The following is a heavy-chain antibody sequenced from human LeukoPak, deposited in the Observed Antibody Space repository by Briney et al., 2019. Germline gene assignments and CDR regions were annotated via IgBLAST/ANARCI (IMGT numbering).Heavy chain of an antibody. CDR1: GGSISSGSYY. CDR2: MYTSGST. V-gene: IGHV4-61*02. J-gene: IGHJ6*03. Sequence: SETLSLTCTVSGGSISSGSYYWSWIRQPAGKGLEWIGRMYTSGSTNYNPSLKSRVTISVDTSKNQFSLKLSSVTAADTAVYYCARDGVTTETSIYYYYYYMDVWGKGTTVTVSS. CDR3: ARDGVTTETSIYYYYYYMDV. D-gene: IGHD4-17*01.